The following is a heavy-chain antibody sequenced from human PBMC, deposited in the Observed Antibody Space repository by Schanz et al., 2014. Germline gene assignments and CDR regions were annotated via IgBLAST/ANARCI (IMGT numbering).Heavy chain of an antibody. CDR2: IWSDGSTK. CDR1: GFTFSKYW. Sequence: VQLLESGGGLVQPGESLRLSCAASGFTFSKYWMSWVRQAPGKGPEWVAVIWSDGSTKYYADSVKGRFTISRDNSKNTLYLQMNSLRADDTAVYFCARAHGNNWYGKGLDYWGQGTQXTVSS. D-gene: IGHD1-1*01. J-gene: IGHJ4*02. CDR3: ARAHGNNWYGKGLDY. V-gene: IGHV3-33*08.